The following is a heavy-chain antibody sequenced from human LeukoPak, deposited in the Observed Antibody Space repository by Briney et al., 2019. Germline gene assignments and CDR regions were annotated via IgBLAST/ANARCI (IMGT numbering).Heavy chain of an antibody. CDR2: IKQDGSEK. D-gene: IGHD3-10*01. Sequence: GGSLRLSCAASGFTFSKYAMTWLRQAPGKGLEWVANIKQDGSEKYYVDSVKGRFTISRDNAKNSLYLQMNSLRAEDTVVYYCGRDRGFGQADVWGKGTTVTVSS. J-gene: IGHJ6*04. CDR3: GRDRGFGQADV. V-gene: IGHV3-7*01. CDR1: GFTFSKYA.